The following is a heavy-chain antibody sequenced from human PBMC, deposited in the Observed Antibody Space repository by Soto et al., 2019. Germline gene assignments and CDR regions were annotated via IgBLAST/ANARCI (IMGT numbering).Heavy chain of an antibody. Sequence: QLQLQESGPGLVNPSETLSLTCTVSGASIRSSNHYWGWIRQPPGKGLEWIGSIHYSGSTYNNPSLKSRVTMSVDTSKNQFSLNLTSVTATDTAVYYCARLPDVMIRECYFDSWGQGTLVTVSS. V-gene: IGHV4-39*01. D-gene: IGHD3-10*01. CDR1: GASIRSSNHY. J-gene: IGHJ4*02. CDR3: ARLPDVMIRECYFDS. CDR2: IHYSGST.